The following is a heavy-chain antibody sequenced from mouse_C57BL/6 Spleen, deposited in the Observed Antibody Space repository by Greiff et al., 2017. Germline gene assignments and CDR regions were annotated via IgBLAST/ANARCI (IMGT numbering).Heavy chain of an antibody. Sequence: VQLQQSGAELVRPGTSVKVSCKASGYAFTNYLIEWVKQRPGQGLEWIGVINPGSGGTNYNEKFKGKATLTADKSSSTAYMQLSSLTSEDSAVYFCARGENYYGSSYIDYWGQGTTLTVSS. V-gene: IGHV1-54*01. CDR2: INPGSGGT. CDR3: ARGENYYGSSYIDY. J-gene: IGHJ2*01. D-gene: IGHD1-1*01. CDR1: GYAFTNYL.